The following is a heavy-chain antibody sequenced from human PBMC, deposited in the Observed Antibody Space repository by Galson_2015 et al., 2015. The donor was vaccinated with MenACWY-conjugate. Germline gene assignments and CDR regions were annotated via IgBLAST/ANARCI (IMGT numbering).Heavy chain of an antibody. CDR3: ARHLYGGGECYFCYFDY. CDR2: ISYSGDT. V-gene: IGHV4-59*08. D-gene: IGHD2-21*01. J-gene: IGHJ4*02. Sequence: ETLSLTCTVSGGSISGYYWSWIRQSPGKGLEWLGYISYSGDTNYNPSLKSRVAISVDTSTNRVSLSLSSVTAADTAMYYCARHLYGGGECYFCYFDYWGQGTLVTVSS. CDR1: GGSISGYY.